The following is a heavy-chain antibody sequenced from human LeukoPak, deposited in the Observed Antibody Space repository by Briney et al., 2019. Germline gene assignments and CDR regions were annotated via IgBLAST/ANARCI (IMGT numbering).Heavy chain of an antibody. CDR1: GYRFTNYW. Sequence: GESLKISCKGSGYRFTNYWFGWVRQMPGKGLEWMGIIYPSDSDTRYSPSFQGQVTISTDKSISTAYLQWSSLKASDTAMYYCARLEGNAFLDYWGQGTLVIVSS. D-gene: IGHD4-23*01. CDR3: ARLEGNAFLDY. CDR2: IYPSDSDT. J-gene: IGHJ4*02. V-gene: IGHV5-51*01.